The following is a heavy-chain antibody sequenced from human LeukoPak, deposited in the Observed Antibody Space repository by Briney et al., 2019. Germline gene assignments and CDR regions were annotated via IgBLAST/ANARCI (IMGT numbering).Heavy chain of an antibody. CDR1: GGSISSYY. V-gene: IGHV4-4*09. CDR2: IYTSGST. CDR3: ARRPKPYYYDSSGPPMDV. D-gene: IGHD3-22*01. J-gene: IGHJ6*03. Sequence: SETLSLTCTVSGGSISSYYWSWIRQPPGKGLEWTGYIYTSGSTNYNPSLKSRVTISVDTSKNQFSLKLSSVTAADTAVYYCARRPKPYYYDSSGPPMDVWGKGTTVTVSS.